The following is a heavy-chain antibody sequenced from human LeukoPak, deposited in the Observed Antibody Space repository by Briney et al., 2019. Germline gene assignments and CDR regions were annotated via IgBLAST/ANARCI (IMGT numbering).Heavy chain of an antibody. Sequence: SETLSLTCTVSGGSISSYYWSWIRQPAGKGLEWIGYIYYSGSTNYNPSLKSRVTISVDTSKNQFSLKLSSVTAADTAVYYCARAISIAAAGTGWFDPWGQGTLVTVSS. CDR3: ARAISIAAAGTGWFDP. D-gene: IGHD6-13*01. J-gene: IGHJ5*02. V-gene: IGHV4-59*01. CDR1: GGSISSYY. CDR2: IYYSGST.